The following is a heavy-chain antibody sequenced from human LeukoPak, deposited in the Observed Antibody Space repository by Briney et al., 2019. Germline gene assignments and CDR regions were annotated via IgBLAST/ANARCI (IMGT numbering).Heavy chain of an antibody. J-gene: IGHJ4*02. CDR3: ARQSRGSGSFADS. CDR2: ISYSGTT. V-gene: IGHV4-39*01. D-gene: IGHD3-10*01. Sequence: PSETLSLTCTVSGGSISSSTSYWGWIRQPPEKGLEWISFISYSGTTFYNPSLKSRVTISVDASENQLSLKLSSVTAADTAVYYCARQSRGSGSFADSWGQGTLVTVSS. CDR1: GGSISSSTSY.